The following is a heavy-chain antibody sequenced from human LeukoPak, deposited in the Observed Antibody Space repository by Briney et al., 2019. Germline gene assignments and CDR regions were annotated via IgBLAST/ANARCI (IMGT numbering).Heavy chain of an antibody. D-gene: IGHD3-22*01. Sequence: MSGGSLRLSCAASGFTFNVYSMNWVRQAPGKGLEWVSSISSNSKYIYYADSMRGRFTVSRDNAKNSLFLQLNSLRAEDTAVYYCARDSSDFDYWGQGTLVTVSS. J-gene: IGHJ4*02. V-gene: IGHV3-21*01. CDR1: GFTFNVYS. CDR2: ISSNSKYI. CDR3: ARDSSDFDY.